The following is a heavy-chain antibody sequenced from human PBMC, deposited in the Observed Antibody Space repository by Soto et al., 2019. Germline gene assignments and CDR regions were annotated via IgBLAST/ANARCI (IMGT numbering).Heavy chain of an antibody. CDR3: ARDTPQDY. V-gene: IGHV3-30-3*01. CDR2: ISYDGSNK. CDR1: GFTFSSYA. Sequence: SCAASGFTFSSYAMHWVRQAPGKGLEWVAVISYDGSNKYYADSVKGRFTISRDNSKNTLYLQMNSLRAEDTAVYYCARDTPQDYWGQGTLVTVSS. J-gene: IGHJ4*02.